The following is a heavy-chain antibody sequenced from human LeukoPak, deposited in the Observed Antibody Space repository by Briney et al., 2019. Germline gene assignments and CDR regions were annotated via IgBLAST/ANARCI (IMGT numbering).Heavy chain of an antibody. J-gene: IGHJ3*02. CDR3: VKETRDLGQGGFEI. D-gene: IGHD4-11*01. V-gene: IGHV3-30*18. CDR2: ISDNGRTQ. Sequence: GGSLRLSCEGSGFTFSSFGIHWVRQAPGKGLEWVAVISDNGRTQYYAASVEGRITISRDNSRNTVSLQMNSLRPEDTAVYYCVKETRDLGQGGFEIWGQGTTVTVS. CDR1: GFTFSSFG.